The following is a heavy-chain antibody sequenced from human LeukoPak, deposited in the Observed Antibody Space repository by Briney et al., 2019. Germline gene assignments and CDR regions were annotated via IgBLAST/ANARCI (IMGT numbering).Heavy chain of an antibody. V-gene: IGHV3-23*03. CDR3: ARDYDFHASPFDY. CDR2: IFASGSTT. J-gene: IGHJ4*02. D-gene: IGHD3-3*01. Sequence: GGSLKLSCAASGFTFSGYAMNWVRQAPGKGLEWVSLIFASGSTTKYADSVKGRFTISRDNSKNTLYLQMNSLRAEDTAVYYCARDYDFHASPFDYWGQGTLVTVSS. CDR1: GFTFSGYA.